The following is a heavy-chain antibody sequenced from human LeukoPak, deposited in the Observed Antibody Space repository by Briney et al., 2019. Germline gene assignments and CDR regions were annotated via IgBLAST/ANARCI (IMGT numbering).Heavy chain of an antibody. CDR3: ARRGFGGLLIYYYYVDV. V-gene: IGHV1-8*01. CDR2: MNPNSGNT. Sequence: ASVKVSCKASGYTFTSYDINWVRQATGQGLEWMGWMNPNSGNTGYAQKFQGRVTMTRNTSISTAYMELSSLRSEDTAVYYCARRGFGGLLIYYYYVDVWGKGTTVTVSS. J-gene: IGHJ6*03. CDR1: GYTFTSYD. D-gene: IGHD3-10*01.